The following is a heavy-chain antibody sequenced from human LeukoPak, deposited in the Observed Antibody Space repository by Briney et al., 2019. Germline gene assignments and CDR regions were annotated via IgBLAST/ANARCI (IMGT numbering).Heavy chain of an antibody. CDR2: IDYSGNT. D-gene: IGHD1-14*01. J-gene: IGHJ4*02. CDR1: GVSISSGGYY. Sequence: SQTLSLTCTVSGVSISSGGYYYSWIRQHPGRGLEWLGYIDYSGNTYYNPSLKKRGTISVDTSKNQFSLELSSLTAADTAVYYCARAFIGGTNYFDSWGQGTLVTVSS. CDR3: ARAFIGGTNYFDS. V-gene: IGHV4-31*03.